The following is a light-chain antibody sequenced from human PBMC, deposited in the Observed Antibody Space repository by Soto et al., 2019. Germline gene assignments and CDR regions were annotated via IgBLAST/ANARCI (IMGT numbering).Light chain of an antibody. V-gene: IGKV3-15*01. CDR1: QSVRTN. J-gene: IGKJ1*01. CDR3: QQYNAWPRT. CDR2: SAS. Sequence: EVVMTQSPVTLSVSPGERATLSCRASQSVRTNLAWYQQKLGQAPRLLIYSASTRATGIPARFSGSGSGTEFTLTISSLQSEDFAVYYCQQYNAWPRTFGQGTEVEIK.